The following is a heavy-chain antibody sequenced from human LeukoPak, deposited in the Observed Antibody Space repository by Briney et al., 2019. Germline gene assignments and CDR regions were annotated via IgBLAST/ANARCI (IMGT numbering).Heavy chain of an antibody. CDR1: GFTFSSYS. CDR2: ISSSSYI. V-gene: IGHV3-21*01. J-gene: IGHJ4*02. Sequence: GGSLRLSCAASGFTFSSYSMNWVRQAPGKGLEWVSSISSSSYIYYADSVKGRFTISRDNAKNSLYLQMNSLRAEDTAVYYCARDMGIAAAGTPDYWGQGTLVTVSS. CDR3: ARDMGIAAAGTPDY. D-gene: IGHD6-13*01.